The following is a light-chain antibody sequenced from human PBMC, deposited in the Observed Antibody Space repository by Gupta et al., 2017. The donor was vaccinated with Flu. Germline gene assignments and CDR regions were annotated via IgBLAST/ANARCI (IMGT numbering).Light chain of an antibody. J-gene: IGKJ2*01. CDR2: DAS. V-gene: IGKV3-11*01. Sequence: LSLSPGERATLSCRASQSVSSYLAWYQQKPGQAPRLLIYDASSRATGIPARFSGSGSGTDFTLTISSLEPEDFAVYYCQQRTNWPPEATFGQGTELEIK. CDR1: QSVSSY. CDR3: QQRTNWPPEAT.